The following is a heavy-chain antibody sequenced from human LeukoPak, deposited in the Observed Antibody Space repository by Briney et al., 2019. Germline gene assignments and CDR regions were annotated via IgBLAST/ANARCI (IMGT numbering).Heavy chain of an antibody. CDR3: ARPLYSSGWYSHFDY. Sequence: SETLSLTCAVYGGSFSGYYWSWIRQPPGKGLEWIGEINHSGSTNYNPSLKSRVTISVDTSKNQFSLKLSSVTAADTAVYYCARPLYSSGWYSHFDYWGQGTLVTVSS. V-gene: IGHV4-34*01. D-gene: IGHD6-19*01. CDR2: INHSGST. CDR1: GGSFSGYY. J-gene: IGHJ4*02.